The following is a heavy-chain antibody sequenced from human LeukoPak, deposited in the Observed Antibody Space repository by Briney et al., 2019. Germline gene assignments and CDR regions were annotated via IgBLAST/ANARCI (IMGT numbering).Heavy chain of an antibody. CDR1: GFIFSSYW. CDR2: IKQDGSEK. D-gene: IGHD5-24*01. CDR3: ARDPRGYFDY. Sequence: GGSLRLSCAASGFIFSSYWMSWVRQAPGKGLEWVANIKQDGSEKYYVDSVKGRFTISKDNAKNSLYLQMSSLRAEDTAVYYCARDPRGYFDYWGQGTLVTVSS. V-gene: IGHV3-7*01. J-gene: IGHJ4*02.